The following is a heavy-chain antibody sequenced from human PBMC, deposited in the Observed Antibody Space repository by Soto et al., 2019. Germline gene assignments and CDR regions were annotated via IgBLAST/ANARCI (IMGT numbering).Heavy chain of an antibody. Sequence: SETLSLTCTVSGGSISSSSYYWGWIRQPPGKGLEWIGSIYYSGSTYYNPSLMSRVTISVDTSKNQFSLKLSSVTAADTAVYYCARAPYSSSWYDFDYWGQGTLVTVSS. CDR2: IYYSGST. J-gene: IGHJ4*02. D-gene: IGHD6-13*01. V-gene: IGHV4-39*07. CDR3: ARAPYSSSWYDFDY. CDR1: GGSISSSSYY.